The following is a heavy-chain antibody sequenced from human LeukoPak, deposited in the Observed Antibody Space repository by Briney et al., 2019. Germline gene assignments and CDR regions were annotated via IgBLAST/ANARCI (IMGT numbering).Heavy chain of an antibody. CDR3: ARQVYSGGWYGPFDY. CDR2: LSYRGDT. D-gene: IGHD6-19*01. CDR1: GGSISSSTYY. V-gene: IGHV4-39*01. J-gene: IGHJ4*02. Sequence: SETLSLTCTVSGGSISSSTYYLGWFRQPPGKGLEWIGSLSYRGDTYYNPSLRSRLTISVDTSESHFSLNLTSLAAADTAVYYCARQVYSGGWYGPFDYWGRGTLVTVSS.